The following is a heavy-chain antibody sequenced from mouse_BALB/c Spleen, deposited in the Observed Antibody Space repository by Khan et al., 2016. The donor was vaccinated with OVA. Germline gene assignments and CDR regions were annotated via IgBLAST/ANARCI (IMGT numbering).Heavy chain of an antibody. V-gene: IGHV3-2*02. CDR2: ISYSGST. Sequence: EVKLLESGPGLVKPSQSLSLTCTVTGYSITSGYGWNWIRQFPGNKLEWMGYISYSGSTNYNPSLKSRISFNRATSKNQFFLQLNSVTTEDTATYYCARTARIKYWGQGTTLTVSS. J-gene: IGHJ2*01. CDR3: ARTARIKY. CDR1: GYSITSGYG. D-gene: IGHD1-2*01.